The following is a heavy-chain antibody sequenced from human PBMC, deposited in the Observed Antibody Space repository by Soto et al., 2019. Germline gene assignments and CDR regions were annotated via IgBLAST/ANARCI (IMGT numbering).Heavy chain of an antibody. CDR1: GFTFSSNY. J-gene: IGHJ4*02. D-gene: IGHD2-15*01. V-gene: IGHV3-66*01. CDR3: ATAKLLLPWLFDY. Sequence: GGSLRLSCAASGFTFSSNYMSWVRQAPGKGLEWVSVIYSGGSTYYADSVKGRFIISRDDSKSTLFLQMNSLRAEDTAVYYCATAKLLLPWLFDYWGQGTLVTVSS. CDR2: IYSGGST.